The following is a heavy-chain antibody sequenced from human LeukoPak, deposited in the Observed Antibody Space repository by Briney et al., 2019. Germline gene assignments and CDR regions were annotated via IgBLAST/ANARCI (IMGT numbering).Heavy chain of an antibody. D-gene: IGHD3-22*01. CDR2: VYTSGST. CDR3: ARVVYYDSSGYSDY. CDR1: GGSISSYY. Sequence: SETLSLTCTVSGGSISSYYWSWIRQPAGKGLEWIGRVYTSGSTNYNPSLKSRVTMSVDTSKNQFSLKLSSVTAADTAVYYCARVVYYDSSGYSDYWGQGTLSPSPQ. J-gene: IGHJ4*02. V-gene: IGHV4-4*07.